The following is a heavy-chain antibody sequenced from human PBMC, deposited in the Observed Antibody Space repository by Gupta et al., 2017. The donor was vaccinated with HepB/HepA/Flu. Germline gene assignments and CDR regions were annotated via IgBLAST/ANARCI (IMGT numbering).Heavy chain of an antibody. Sequence: EVQLVESGGGLVQPGGSLRLSCAASGFTFSDYWMHWVRQTPGRGLVWVSDISHDGGSGYHADSVKGPITNSRKKGKKTLYLQMNSLGAEETALYYCGKVGGAGYWGQGALVTVSS. V-gene: IGHV3-74*01. CDR3: GKVGGAGY. CDR2: ISHDGGSG. CDR1: GFTFSDYW. D-gene: IGHD4-23*01. J-gene: IGHJ4*02.